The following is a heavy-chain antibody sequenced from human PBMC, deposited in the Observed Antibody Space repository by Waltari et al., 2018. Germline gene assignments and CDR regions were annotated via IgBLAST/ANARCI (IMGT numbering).Heavy chain of an antibody. V-gene: IGHV3-48*04. Sequence: EILVVESGGGLVQPGGSLRLSCAASVFTFSSYSMTWVRQAPGKGLEWVSYISATSSSIYYADSVKGRFAISRDNAQNSLYLQMNSLRAEDTALYYCARLGVSHFDYWGQGTLVTVSS. J-gene: IGHJ4*02. CDR2: ISATSSSI. CDR3: ARLGVSHFDY. CDR1: VFTFSSYS. D-gene: IGHD1-26*01.